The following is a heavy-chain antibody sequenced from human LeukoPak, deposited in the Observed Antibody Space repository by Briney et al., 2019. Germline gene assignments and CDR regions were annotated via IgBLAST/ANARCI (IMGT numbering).Heavy chain of an antibody. D-gene: IGHD3-22*01. J-gene: IGHJ4*02. Sequence: ASETLSLTCTVSGGSISSGSYYWSWIRQPAGKGLEWIGRIYTSGSTNYNPSLKSRVTISVDTSKNQFSLKLSSVTAADTAVYYCARDSSHSSGYYYWGQGTLVTVSS. V-gene: IGHV4-61*02. CDR1: GGSISSGSYY. CDR2: IYTSGST. CDR3: ARDSSHSSGYYY.